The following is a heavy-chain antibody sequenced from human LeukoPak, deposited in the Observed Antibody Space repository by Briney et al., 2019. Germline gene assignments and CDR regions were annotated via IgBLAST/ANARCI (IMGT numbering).Heavy chain of an antibody. CDR2: ISDSGSAI. V-gene: IGHV3-48*03. J-gene: IGHJ4*02. Sequence: GGSLRLSCAVSGLTFSTSEMNWVRQAPGKGLEWIAYISDSGSAIYYADSVKGRLTISRDNAKNSLYLQMNSLRAEDTAIYYCARKKTQGLDYWGQGTLVTVSS. CDR1: GLTFSTSE. CDR3: ARKKTQGLDY.